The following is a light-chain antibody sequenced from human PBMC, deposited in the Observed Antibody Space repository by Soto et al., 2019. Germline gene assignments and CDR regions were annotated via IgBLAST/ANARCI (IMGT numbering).Light chain of an antibody. Sequence: DIQITQSPSTLSGSVGDRVTITCLASQTLGTRLAWYQQKPGKAPNLLIYDASTLERGVPSRFSGTGSGTEFTLTIDRLQPDDFATYYCQQYHTSSITFGQGTRLEIK. CDR2: DAS. V-gene: IGKV1-5*01. CDR3: QQYHTSSIT. CDR1: QTLGTR. J-gene: IGKJ5*01.